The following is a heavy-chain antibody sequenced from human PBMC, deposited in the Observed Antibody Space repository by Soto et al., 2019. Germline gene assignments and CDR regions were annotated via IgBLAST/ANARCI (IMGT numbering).Heavy chain of an antibody. CDR2: ISYDGSNK. D-gene: IGHD3-10*01. CDR3: ARDRAPYGSGSYYYYYYGMDV. Sequence: GGSLRLSCAASGFTFSSYAMHWVRQAPGKGLEWVAVISYDGSNKYYADSVKGRFTISRDNSKNTLYLQMNSLRAEDTAVYYCARDRAPYGSGSYYYYYYGMDVWGQGTTVTVSS. CDR1: GFTFSSYA. V-gene: IGHV3-30*04. J-gene: IGHJ6*02.